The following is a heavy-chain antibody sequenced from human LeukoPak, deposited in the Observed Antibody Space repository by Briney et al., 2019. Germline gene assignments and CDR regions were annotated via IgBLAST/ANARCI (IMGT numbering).Heavy chain of an antibody. CDR1: GYTFNRYG. CDR3: ARDSISGSYVHFDD. D-gene: IGHD1-26*01. CDR2: INTNTGNP. J-gene: IGHJ4*02. V-gene: IGHV7-4-1*02. Sequence: ASVKVSCKASGYTFNRYGMNWVRQAPGQGLEWMGWINTNTGNPTYAQGFTGRFVFSLDTSVTTAYLQINSLKAEDTAVYYCARDSISGSYVHFDDWGQGTLVTVSS.